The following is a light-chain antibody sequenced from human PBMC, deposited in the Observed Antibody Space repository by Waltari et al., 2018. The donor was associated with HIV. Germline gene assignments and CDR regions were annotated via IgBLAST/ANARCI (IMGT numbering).Light chain of an antibody. V-gene: IGKV1-16*02. Sequence: DIQMTQSPSSLSASVGDRVTITCRASQGISHYLAWFQQKPGKDPESLIYAASSLQSVVPSKCSGSGAGTDFTLTSSSLQPEDFAAYYCQQYNSYPITFGQGTRLEIK. CDR2: AAS. CDR3: QQYNSYPIT. CDR1: QGISHY. J-gene: IGKJ5*01.